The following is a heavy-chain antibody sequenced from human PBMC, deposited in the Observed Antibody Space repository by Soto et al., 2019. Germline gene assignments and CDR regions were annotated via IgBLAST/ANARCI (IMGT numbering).Heavy chain of an antibody. CDR1: GYTFPTYY. V-gene: IGHV1-46*01. CDR3: ARGSAAGANYYYGMDV. Sequence: GASVKVSCQASGYTFPTYYIYWVRHAPGQGLEWIGIINPNGGSTNYAHKFQGRVTMTRDTSTSTVYMELSSLRSEDTAVYYCARGSAAGANYYYGMDVWGQGTTVTVSS. J-gene: IGHJ6*02. CDR2: INPNGGST. D-gene: IGHD6-13*01.